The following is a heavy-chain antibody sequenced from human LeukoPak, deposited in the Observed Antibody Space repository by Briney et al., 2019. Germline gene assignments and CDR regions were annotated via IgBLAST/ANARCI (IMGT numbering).Heavy chain of an antibody. CDR3: ARWRRGGWSLDY. D-gene: IGHD6-19*01. CDR1: GFTFDDYG. J-gene: IGHJ4*02. Sequence: GGSLRLSCAASGFTFDDYGMSWVRQAPGKGLEWVANIKQDGSEKYYVDSVKGRFTISRDNAKNSLYLQMNSLRAEDTAVHYCARWRRGGWSLDYWGQGTLVTVSS. V-gene: IGHV3-7*03. CDR2: IKQDGSEK.